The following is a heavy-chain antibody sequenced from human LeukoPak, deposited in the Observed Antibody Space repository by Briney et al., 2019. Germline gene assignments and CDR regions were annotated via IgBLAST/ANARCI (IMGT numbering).Heavy chain of an antibody. CDR3: AKHEVAWFVD. CDR2: INHSGST. D-gene: IGHD3-9*01. Sequence: PSETLSLTCAVYGGSFSGYYWSWIRQPPGKGLEWIGEINHSGSTNYNPSLKSRVTISVDTSKNQFSLKLTSVTAADTALYYCAKHEVAWFVDWGQGTLVTVSS. J-gene: IGHJ4*02. V-gene: IGHV4-34*01. CDR1: GGSFSGYY.